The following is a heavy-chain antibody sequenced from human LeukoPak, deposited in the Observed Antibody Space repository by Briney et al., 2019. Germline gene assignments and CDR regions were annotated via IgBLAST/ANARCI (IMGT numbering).Heavy chain of an antibody. CDR2: IYYSGST. D-gene: IGHD5-18*01. CDR3: ARDLGGYSDGSYYYYMDV. V-gene: IGHV4-39*02. J-gene: IGHJ6*03. Sequence: SETLSLTCTVSGGSISSSSYYWGWIRQPPGKGLEWIGSIYYSGSTYYNPSLKSRVTISVDTSKNQFSLKLSSVTAADTAVYYCARDLGGYSDGSYYYYMDVWGKGTTVTVSS. CDR1: GGSISSSSYY.